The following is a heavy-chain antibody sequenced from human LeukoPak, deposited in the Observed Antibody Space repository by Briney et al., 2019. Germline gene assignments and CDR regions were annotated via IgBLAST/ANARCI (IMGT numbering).Heavy chain of an antibody. D-gene: IGHD3-3*01. J-gene: IGHJ5*02. Sequence: SETLSFTCTVSGGSISSSSYYWGWIRQPPGKGLEWIGSIYYSGSTYYNPSLKSRVTISVDTSKNQFSLKLSSVTAADTAVYYCARHITDFWSGFRWFDPWGQGTLVTVSS. CDR2: IYYSGST. CDR1: GGSISSSSYY. CDR3: ARHITDFWSGFRWFDP. V-gene: IGHV4-39*01.